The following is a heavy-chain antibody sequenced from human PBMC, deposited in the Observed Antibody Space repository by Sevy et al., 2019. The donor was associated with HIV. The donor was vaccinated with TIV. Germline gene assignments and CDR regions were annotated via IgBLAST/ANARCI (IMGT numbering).Heavy chain of an antibody. Sequence: GSLRLSCAASGFTFNKAWMTWVRQAPGKGLEWVGRIKSNGDGGTTDYTAPVKGRFTISRDDSKNTLYLQMNSLKTEDAAVYYCTTKGGFWSGYQYFDYWGQGTLVTVSS. D-gene: IGHD3-3*01. J-gene: IGHJ4*02. V-gene: IGHV3-15*01. CDR1: GFTFNKAW. CDR3: TTKGGFWSGYQYFDY. CDR2: IKSNGDGGTT.